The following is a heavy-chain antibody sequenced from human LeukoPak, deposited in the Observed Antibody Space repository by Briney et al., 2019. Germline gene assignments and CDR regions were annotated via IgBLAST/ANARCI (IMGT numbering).Heavy chain of an antibody. CDR2: ISGSGGST. CDR3: AKEDRITMVRGVILIDY. CDR1: GFTFSSYA. V-gene: IGHV3-23*01. J-gene: IGHJ4*02. D-gene: IGHD3-10*01. Sequence: GGSLRLSCAASGFTFSSYAMSWVRQAPGKGLELVSAISGSGGSTYYADSVKGRFTISRDNSKNTLYLQMNSLRAEDTAVYYCAKEDRITMVRGVILIDYWGQGTLVTVSS.